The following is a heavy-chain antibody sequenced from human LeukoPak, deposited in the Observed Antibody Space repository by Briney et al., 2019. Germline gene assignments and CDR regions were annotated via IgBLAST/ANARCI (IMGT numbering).Heavy chain of an antibody. D-gene: IGHD6-13*01. Sequence: ASVKASCKASGYTFTSYAMHWVRQAPGQRLEWMGWINAGNGNTKYSQKFQGRVTMTEDTSTDTAYMELSSLRSEDTAVYYCAVAAAGTFPHSWGQGTLVTVSS. CDR2: INAGNGNT. CDR1: GYTFTSYA. V-gene: IGHV1-3*01. CDR3: AVAAAGTFPHS. J-gene: IGHJ5*02.